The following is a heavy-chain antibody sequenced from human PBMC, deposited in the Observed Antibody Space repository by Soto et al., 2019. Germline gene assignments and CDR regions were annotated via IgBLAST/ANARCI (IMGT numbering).Heavy chain of an antibody. CDR3: VRDGSKTLRDWFDP. CDR1: GGSISKFY. Sequence: QVQLQESGPGLVKPSETLSLTCSVSGGSISKFYWSWIRKTAGKGLEWRGRVYATGTTDYHPSLRSRVAMSVGIAKKTFSLRLTPVTAADTGVYYCVRDGSKTLRDWFDPWGQGKLVTVSS. J-gene: IGHJ5*02. CDR2: VYATGTT. V-gene: IGHV4-4*07. D-gene: IGHD4-17*01.